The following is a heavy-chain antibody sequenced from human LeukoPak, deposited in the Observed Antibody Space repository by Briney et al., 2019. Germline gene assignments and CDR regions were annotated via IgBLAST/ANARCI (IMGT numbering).Heavy chain of an antibody. V-gene: IGHV3-23*01. D-gene: IGHD6-19*01. CDR3: AKVASNSGKGGAFDI. J-gene: IGHJ3*02. Sequence: GGSLRLSCVASGFTFSSYWMSWVRQAPGKGLEWVSSISGYGGDTYYTDSVKGRFTISRDNSKNTLSLQMNSLRAENTAIYYCAKVASNSGKGGAFDIWGQGTMVTVSS. CDR1: GFTFSSYW. CDR2: ISGYGGDT.